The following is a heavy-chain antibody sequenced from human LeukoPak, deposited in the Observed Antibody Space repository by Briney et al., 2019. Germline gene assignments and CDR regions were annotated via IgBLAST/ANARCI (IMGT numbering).Heavy chain of an antibody. CDR2: INHSGST. V-gene: IGHV4-34*01. CDR3: AAQPISGRTGFGGY. J-gene: IGHJ4*02. CDR1: GGSFSGYY. Sequence: SETLSLTCAVYGGSFSGYYWSWIRQPPGKGLEWIGEINHSGSTNYNPSLKSRVTIPVDTSKNQFSLKLSSVTAADTAAYYCAAQPISGRTGFGGYWGQGTLVTVSS. D-gene: IGHD3-10*01.